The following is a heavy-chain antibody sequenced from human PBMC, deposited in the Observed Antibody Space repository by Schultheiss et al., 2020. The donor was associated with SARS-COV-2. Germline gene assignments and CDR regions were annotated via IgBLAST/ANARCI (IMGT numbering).Heavy chain of an antibody. V-gene: IGHV3-48*03. J-gene: IGHJ6*02. CDR1: GFTLGDYA. CDR2: ISSSGSTI. CDR3: ARDVAWFGRNGMDV. Sequence: GESLKISCTASGFTLGDYAVSWVRQAPGKGLEWVSYISSSGSTIYYADSVKGRFTISRDNAKNSLYLQMNSLRAEDTAVYYCARDVAWFGRNGMDVWGQGTMVTVSS. D-gene: IGHD3-10*01.